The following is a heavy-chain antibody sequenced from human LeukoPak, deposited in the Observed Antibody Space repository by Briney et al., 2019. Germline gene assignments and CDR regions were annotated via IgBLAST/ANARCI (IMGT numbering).Heavy chain of an antibody. CDR2: INPSGGST. D-gene: IGHD1-7*01. Sequence: ASVKVSCKASGYTFTSYYMHWVRQAPPQGLEWMGIINPSGGSTSYAPKFQGRDTKTRDTSTSPVDMELSSLRSEDRAVYCGARDTLGTSYYFVYWGQRTLVTVSS. V-gene: IGHV1-46*01. CDR1: GYTFTSYY. CDR3: ARDTLGTSYYFVY. J-gene: IGHJ4*02.